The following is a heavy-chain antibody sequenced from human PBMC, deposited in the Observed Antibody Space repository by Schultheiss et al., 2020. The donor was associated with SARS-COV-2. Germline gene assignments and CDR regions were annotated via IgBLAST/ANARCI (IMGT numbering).Heavy chain of an antibody. J-gene: IGHJ4*02. CDR2: ISDGSDRT. Sequence: GGSLRLSCVASGFTFSNYAMSCVRQAPGRGLEWVSSISDGSDRTYYADSVKGRLTISRDDSKNTLYLEVKSLRAEDTAIYYCAKGSPGYNPAGFDYWGQGILVTVSS. CDR1: GFTFSNYA. CDR3: AKGSPGYNPAGFDY. V-gene: IGHV3-23*01. D-gene: IGHD3-9*01.